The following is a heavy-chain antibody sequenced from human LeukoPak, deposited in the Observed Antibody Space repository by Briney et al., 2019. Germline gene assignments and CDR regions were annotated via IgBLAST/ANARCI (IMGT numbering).Heavy chain of an antibody. D-gene: IGHD6-13*01. CDR3: AKEGYSSSWYRRYYYYYMDV. Sequence: GGSLRLSCAASGFTFSSYGMHWVRQAPGKGLEWVAVISYDGSNKYYADSVKGRFTISRDNSKNTLYLQMNSLRAEDTAVYYCAKEGYSSSWYRRYYYYYMDVWGKGTTVTVSS. J-gene: IGHJ6*03. CDR2: ISYDGSNK. V-gene: IGHV3-30*18. CDR1: GFTFSSYG.